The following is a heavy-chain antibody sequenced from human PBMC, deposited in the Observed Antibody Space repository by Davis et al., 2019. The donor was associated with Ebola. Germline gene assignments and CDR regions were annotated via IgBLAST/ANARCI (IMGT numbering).Heavy chain of an antibody. J-gene: IGHJ4*02. Sequence: PGGSLRLSCAASGFIFSSYWMSWVRQAPGKGLEWVANIKKDGSEKYYVDSVKGRFTISRDNARDSLYLQMDSLRVEDTAIYYCARDAFSLSRYDTEDHWGQGTLVTVSS. CDR2: IKKDGSEK. D-gene: IGHD3-9*01. CDR1: GFIFSSYW. V-gene: IGHV3-7*01. CDR3: ARDAFSLSRYDTEDH.